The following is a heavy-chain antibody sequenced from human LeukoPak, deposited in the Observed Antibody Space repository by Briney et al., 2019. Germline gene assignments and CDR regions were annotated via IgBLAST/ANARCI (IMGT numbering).Heavy chain of an antibody. CDR1: GFTFSSYA. CDR2: ISGSGGST. V-gene: IGHV3-23*01. Sequence: PGGSLRLSCAASGFTFSSYAMSWVRQAPGKGLEWVSAISGSGGSTYYADSVKGRFTISRDNSKNTLYLQMNSLRAEDTAVYYCAKDRLLWFGELLTNPDYWGQGTLVTVSS. D-gene: IGHD3-10*01. J-gene: IGHJ4*02. CDR3: AKDRLLWFGELLTNPDY.